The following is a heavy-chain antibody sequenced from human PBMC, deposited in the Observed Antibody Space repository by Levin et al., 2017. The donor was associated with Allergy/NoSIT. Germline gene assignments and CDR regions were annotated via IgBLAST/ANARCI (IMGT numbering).Heavy chain of an antibody. CDR2: INYSGST. D-gene: IGHD7-27*01. CDR1: GGSITSYY. CDR3: ARKLTGTFDN. J-gene: IGHJ4*02. V-gene: IGHV4-59*08. Sequence: SETLSLTCTVSGGSITSYYWSWIRQPPGKGLEWIGYINYSGSTNYNPSLKSRVTISVDTSKNQFSLKLSSVTAADTAVYYCARKLTGTFDNWGQGTLVTVSS.